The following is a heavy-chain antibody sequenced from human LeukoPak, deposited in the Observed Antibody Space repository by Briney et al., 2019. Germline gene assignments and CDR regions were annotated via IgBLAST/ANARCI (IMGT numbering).Heavy chain of an antibody. Sequence: SETLSLTCAVYGGSFSGYYWSWIRQPPGKGLEWIGEINHSGSTNYNPSLKSRVTISVDTSKNQFSLKLSSVTAADTVVYYCARGRSSPGWFDPWGQGTLVTVSS. D-gene: IGHD3-10*01. V-gene: IGHV4-34*01. CDR1: GGSFSGYY. CDR3: ARGRSSPGWFDP. J-gene: IGHJ5*02. CDR2: INHSGST.